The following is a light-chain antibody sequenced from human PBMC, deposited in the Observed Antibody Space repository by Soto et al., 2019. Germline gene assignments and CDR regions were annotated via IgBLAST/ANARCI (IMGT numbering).Light chain of an antibody. V-gene: IGLV1-44*01. CDR3: AAWHDSLNGYV. CDR1: SSNIATNP. CDR2: SNT. J-gene: IGLJ1*01. Sequence: QSVLTQPPSASATPGQRVTISCSGSSSNIATNPVNWYQHLPGTAPKLLFYSNTQRPSGVPDRFSASKSGTSASLAINGLQSEDEAEYYCAAWHDSLNGYVFASGTKLTVL.